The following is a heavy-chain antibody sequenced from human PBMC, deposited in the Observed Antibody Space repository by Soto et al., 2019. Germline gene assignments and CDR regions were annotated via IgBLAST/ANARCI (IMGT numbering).Heavy chain of an antibody. V-gene: IGHV1-18*01. CDR3: SRDVGYSSTGEI. CDR2: ISAYNGNT. CDR1: GYTFTSYG. Sequence: QVQLVQSGAEVKKPGASVKVSCKASGYTFTSYGITWVRQAPGQGLEWMGWISAYNGNTNYAQKLQGRVTMTTDTSTSTAYMELMSLRSDVTAVYDCSRDVGYSSTGEIWGQGEMLTVSS. J-gene: IGHJ3*02. D-gene: IGHD6-13*01.